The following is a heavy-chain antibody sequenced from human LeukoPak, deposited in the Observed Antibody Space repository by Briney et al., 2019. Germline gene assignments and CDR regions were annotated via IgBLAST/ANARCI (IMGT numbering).Heavy chain of an antibody. Sequence: PGGSLGLSCAASGFTFSTYEINWVRQAPGKGLEWVSYISSSGSTIYYADSVKGRFTISRDNAKNSLYLQMNSLRAEDTAVYYCARERRIQRAFDYWGQGTLVTVSS. CDR1: GFTFSTYE. V-gene: IGHV3-48*03. D-gene: IGHD6-25*01. CDR3: ARERRIQRAFDY. J-gene: IGHJ4*02. CDR2: ISSSGSTI.